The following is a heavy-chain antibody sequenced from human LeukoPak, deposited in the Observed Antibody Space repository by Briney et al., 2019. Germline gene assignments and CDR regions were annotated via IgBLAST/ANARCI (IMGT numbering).Heavy chain of an antibody. CDR2: IHHSGST. J-gene: IGHJ4*02. CDR1: AYSISSGYY. CDR3: ARSPRVYDILTNIEFDY. Sequence: SETLSLTCTVSAYSISSGYYWGWIRQSPGKGLEWIGSIHHSGSTYYNPSLKSRVTISVDTSKNQFSLKLSSVTAADTAVYYCARSPRVYDILTNIEFDYWGQGTLVTVSS. D-gene: IGHD3-9*01. V-gene: IGHV4-38-2*02.